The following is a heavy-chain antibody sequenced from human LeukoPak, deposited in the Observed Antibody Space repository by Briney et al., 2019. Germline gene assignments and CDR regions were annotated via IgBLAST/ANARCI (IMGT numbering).Heavy chain of an antibody. Sequence: GASVKVSCKASGYSFTSYAIHWVRQAPGQRFEWMGWINPGNGNTKYSQNFQGRVAITRDTSANTAYMELTSLTFEDTAVCDCARGCTSCQRNFDYWGQGTLVTVSS. J-gene: IGHJ4*02. CDR1: GYSFTSYA. V-gene: IGHV1-3*01. CDR3: ARGCTSCQRNFDY. CDR2: INPGNGNT. D-gene: IGHD2-2*01.